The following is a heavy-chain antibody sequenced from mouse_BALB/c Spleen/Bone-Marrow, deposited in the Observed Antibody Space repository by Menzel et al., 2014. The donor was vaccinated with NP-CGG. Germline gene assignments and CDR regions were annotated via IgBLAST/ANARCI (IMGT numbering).Heavy chain of an antibody. CDR1: GYTFTSYW. V-gene: IGHV1-7*01. CDR2: INPSTGYT. Sequence: VKLVESGAELAKPGASVKMSCKASGYTFTSYWMHWVKQRPGQGLEWIGYINPSTGYTEYNQKFKDKATLTADKSSSTAYMQLSSLTSEDSAVYYCARPPYYYGSSYDAMDYWVKEPQSPSPQ. D-gene: IGHD1-1*01. J-gene: IGHJ4*01. CDR3: ARPPYYYGSSYDAMDY.